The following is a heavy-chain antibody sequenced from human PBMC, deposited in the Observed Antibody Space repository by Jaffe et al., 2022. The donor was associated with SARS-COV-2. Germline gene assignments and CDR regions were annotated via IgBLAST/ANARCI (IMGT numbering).Heavy chain of an antibody. CDR1: GFTVSSNY. CDR2: IYSGGST. Sequence: EVQLVESGGGLIQPGGSLRLSCAASGFTVSSNYMSWVRQAPGKGLEWVSVIYSGGSTYYADSVKGRFTISRDNSKNTLYLQMNSLRAEDTAVYYCARVVTGTWSSDYYYGMDVWGQGTTVTVSS. J-gene: IGHJ6*02. CDR3: ARVVTGTWSSDYYYGMDV. D-gene: IGHD1-7*01. V-gene: IGHV3-53*01.